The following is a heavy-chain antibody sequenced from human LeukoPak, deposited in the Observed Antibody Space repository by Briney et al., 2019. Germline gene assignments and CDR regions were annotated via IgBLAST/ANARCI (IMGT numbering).Heavy chain of an antibody. V-gene: IGHV4-34*01. J-gene: IGHJ4*02. CDR1: GGSFSGYY. CDR2: INHSGST. D-gene: IGHD4-23*01. CDR3: ARGSGGNSWKFKLWYY. Sequence: NPSETLSLTCAVYGGSFSGYYWSWIRQPPGKGLEWIGEINHSGSTNYNPSLKSRVTIPVDTSKNQFSLKLSSVTAADTAVYYCARGSGGNSWKFKLWYYWGQGTLVTVSS.